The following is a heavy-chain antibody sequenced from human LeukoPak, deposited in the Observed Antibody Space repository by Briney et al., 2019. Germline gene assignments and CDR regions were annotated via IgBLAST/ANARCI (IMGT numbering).Heavy chain of an antibody. CDR2: IYYSGNT. CDR1: GGSISSYY. J-gene: IGHJ5*02. Sequence: SETLSLTCTVSGGSISSYYWSWIRQPPGKGLEWIGSIYYSGNTNYNPSLKSRVTISVDTSKNQFSLKLSSVTAADTAVYYCARDRAYYDSTEWNNWFDPWGQGTLVTVSS. V-gene: IGHV4-59*01. D-gene: IGHD3-22*01. CDR3: ARDRAYYDSTEWNNWFDP.